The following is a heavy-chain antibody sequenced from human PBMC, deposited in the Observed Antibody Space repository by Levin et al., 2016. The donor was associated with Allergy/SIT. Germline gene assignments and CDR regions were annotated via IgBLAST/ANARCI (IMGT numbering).Heavy chain of an antibody. CDR2: ISSSSSTI. V-gene: IGHV3-48*01. J-gene: IGHJ5*02. CDR3: ARDEFGSWYWFDP. CDR1: GFTFSSYS. D-gene: IGHD6-13*01. Sequence: GESLKISCAASGFTFSSYSMNWVRQAPGKGLEWVSYISSSSSTIYYADSVKGRFTISRDNAKNSLYLQMNSLRAEDTAVYYCARDEFGSWYWFDPWGQGTLVTVSS.